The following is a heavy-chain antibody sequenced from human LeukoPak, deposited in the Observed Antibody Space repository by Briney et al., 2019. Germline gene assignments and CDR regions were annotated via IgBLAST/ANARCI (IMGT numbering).Heavy chain of an antibody. J-gene: IGHJ6*02. V-gene: IGHV3-53*01. CDR2: IYSGGNT. CDR1: GFTVSKNY. D-gene: IGHD2-8*02. Sequence: GGSLRLSCAASGFTVSKNYMSWVRQAPGKGLEWVSVIYSGGNTYYADSVKGRFSISRDNSKNTLYLQMNSLRAEDTAVYYCARDENTDGMDVWGQGTTVTVSS. CDR3: ARDENTDGMDV.